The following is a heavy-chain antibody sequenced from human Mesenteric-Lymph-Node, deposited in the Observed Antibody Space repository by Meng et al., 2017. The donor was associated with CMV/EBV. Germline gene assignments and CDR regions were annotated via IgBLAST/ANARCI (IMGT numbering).Heavy chain of an antibody. Sequence: GESLKISCAASGFTFSSYAMHWVRQAPGKGLEWVAVISYDGSNKYYADSVKGRFTISRDNSKNTLYLQMNSLRAEDTAVYYCAKRGYTDYGYYYGMDVWGQGTTVTVSS. CDR1: GFTFSSYA. D-gene: IGHD4-17*01. CDR2: ISYDGSNK. V-gene: IGHV3-30*04. CDR3: AKRGYTDYGYYYGMDV. J-gene: IGHJ6*02.